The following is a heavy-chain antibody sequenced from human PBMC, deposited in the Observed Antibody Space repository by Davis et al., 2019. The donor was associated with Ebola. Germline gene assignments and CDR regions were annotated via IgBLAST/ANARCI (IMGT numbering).Heavy chain of an antibody. Sequence: AASVKVSCKASGYTFTSYAISWVRPPPGQGLEWMGGIIRIFGTANYAQTFQGRVTITADESTSTAYMELSILRSEDKAVYYCARDRSSGYLWVWFDPWGQGTLVTVSS. V-gene: IGHV1-69*13. CDR3: ARDRSSGYLWVWFDP. J-gene: IGHJ5*02. CDR2: IIRIFGTA. D-gene: IGHD6-19*01. CDR1: GYTFTSYA.